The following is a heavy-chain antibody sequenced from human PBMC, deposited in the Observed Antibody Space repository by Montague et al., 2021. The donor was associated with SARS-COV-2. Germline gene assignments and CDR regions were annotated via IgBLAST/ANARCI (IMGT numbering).Heavy chain of an antibody. CDR1: GDSTSCPNCY. V-gene: IGHV4-39*07. CDR3: ARVLPDPVRTQYAFDI. CDR2: IYNSGTT. Sequence: SETLSLTCTVAGDSTSCPNCYWGWIRQAPGKGLDWVGTIYNSGTTYYKPSLKSRLTISIDTSKNKFSLKLTSVTAADTAVYYCARVLPDPVRTQYAFDIWGQGTLVTVSS. J-gene: IGHJ3*02.